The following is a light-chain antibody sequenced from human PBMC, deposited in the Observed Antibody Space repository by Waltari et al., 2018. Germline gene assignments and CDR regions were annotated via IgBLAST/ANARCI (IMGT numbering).Light chain of an antibody. CDR3: QQHGTLPAT. CDR2: RAS. Sequence: EIVLTQSPGTASLSPGERVTLSCRASQRVCSSSLAWYQQKPGQAPRLVIYRASRRATGIPDMFSGSWSGTDFSLTISRLEPEDFAVYYCQQHGTLPATFGQGTKVEIK. V-gene: IGKV3-20*01. J-gene: IGKJ1*01. CDR1: QRVCSSS.